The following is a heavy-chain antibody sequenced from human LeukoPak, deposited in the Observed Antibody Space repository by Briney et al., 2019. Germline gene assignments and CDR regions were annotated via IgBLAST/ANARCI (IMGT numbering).Heavy chain of an antibody. CDR3: AREHRRIWVATSYYRGAFDI. CDR1: GGSFCGYY. D-gene: IGHD5-12*01. Sequence: PSETLSLTCAVYGGSFCGYYWSWIRQPPGKGLEWIGEINHSGSTNYNPSLKSRVTISVDTSKNQFSLKLSSVTAADTAVYYCAREHRRIWVATSYYRGAFDIWGQGTMVTVSS. CDR2: INHSGST. V-gene: IGHV4-34*01. J-gene: IGHJ3*02.